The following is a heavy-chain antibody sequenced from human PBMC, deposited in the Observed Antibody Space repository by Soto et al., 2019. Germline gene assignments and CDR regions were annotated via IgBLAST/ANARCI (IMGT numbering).Heavy chain of an antibody. Sequence: SETLCLTCTVSGGSIISVDYYCSWIHQSPGKGLEWIGYIYYSGSTYYNPSLKSRFTISVDTSKNQLSLKLSSVTAADSAVYYCAKRATGNYFDYWGQGTLVTVSS. J-gene: IGHJ4*02. CDR1: GGSIISVDYY. V-gene: IGHV4-30-4*01. CDR3: AKRATGNYFDY. D-gene: IGHD1-1*01. CDR2: IYYSGST.